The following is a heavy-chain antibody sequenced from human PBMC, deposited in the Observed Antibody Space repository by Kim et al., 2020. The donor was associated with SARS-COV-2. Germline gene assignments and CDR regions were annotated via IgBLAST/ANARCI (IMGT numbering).Heavy chain of an antibody. J-gene: IGHJ5*02. V-gene: IGHV4-34*01. D-gene: IGHD6-13*01. Sequence: SETLSLTCAVYGGSFSGYYWSWIRQPPGKGLEWIGEINHSGSTNYNPSLKSRVTISVDTSKNQFSLKLSSVTAADTAVYYCAKRAIAAAGTAPYHCGQGT. CDR3: AKRAIAAAGTAPYH. CDR2: INHSGST. CDR1: GGSFSGYY.